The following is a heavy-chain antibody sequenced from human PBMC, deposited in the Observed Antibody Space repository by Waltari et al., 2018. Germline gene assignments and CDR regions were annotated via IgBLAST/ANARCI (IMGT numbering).Heavy chain of an antibody. CDR3: AARIYYGMDV. D-gene: IGHD6-6*01. V-gene: IGHV1-69*04. Sequence: QVQLVQSGAEVKKPGSSVKVSCKASGGTFRSYAISWVRQAPGQGLEWMGRIIPILGIANYAQKFQGRVTITADKSTSTAYMELSSLRSEDTAVYYCAARIYYGMDVWGQGTTVTVSS. CDR1: GGTFRSYA. J-gene: IGHJ6*02. CDR2: IIPILGIA.